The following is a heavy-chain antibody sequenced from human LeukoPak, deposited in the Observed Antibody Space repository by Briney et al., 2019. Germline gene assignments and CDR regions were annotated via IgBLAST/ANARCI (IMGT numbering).Heavy chain of an antibody. V-gene: IGHV1-2*02. Sequence: ASVKVSCKASGYTFTGYYMRWVRQAPGQGLEWMGWINPNSGGTNYAQKFQGRVTMTRDTSISTAYMELSRLRSDDTAVYYCARVDYYDSSGRAFDIWGQGTMVTVSS. CDR2: INPNSGGT. CDR3: ARVDYYDSSGRAFDI. D-gene: IGHD3-22*01. J-gene: IGHJ3*02. CDR1: GYTFTGYY.